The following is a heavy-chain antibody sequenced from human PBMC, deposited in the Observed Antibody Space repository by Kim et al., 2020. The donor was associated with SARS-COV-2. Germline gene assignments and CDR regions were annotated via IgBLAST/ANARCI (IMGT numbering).Heavy chain of an antibody. J-gene: IGHJ5*02. CDR3: AKGAIEYSSSSNWFDP. CDR2: ISYDGSNK. V-gene: IGHV3-30*18. Sequence: GGSLRLSCAASGFTFSSYGMHWVRQAPGKGLEWVAVISYDGSNKYYADSVKGRFTISRDNSKNTLYLQMNSLRAEDTAVYYCAKGAIEYSSSSNWFDPWGQETLVTVSS. D-gene: IGHD6-6*01. CDR1: GFTFSSYG.